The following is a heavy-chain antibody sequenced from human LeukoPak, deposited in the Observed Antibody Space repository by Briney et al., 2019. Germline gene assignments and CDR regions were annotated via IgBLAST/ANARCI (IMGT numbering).Heavy chain of an antibody. D-gene: IGHD4-17*01. CDR1: GYTFTGYY. CDR2: INPNSGGT. J-gene: IGHJ4*02. V-gene: IGHV1-2*02. Sequence: ASVKVSCKASGYTFTGYYMHWVRQAPGQGLEWMGWINPNSGGTNYAQRFQGRVTMTRDTSISTAYMELSRLRSDDTAVYYCARTRGYGDFYFDYWGQGTLVTVSS. CDR3: ARTRGYGDFYFDY.